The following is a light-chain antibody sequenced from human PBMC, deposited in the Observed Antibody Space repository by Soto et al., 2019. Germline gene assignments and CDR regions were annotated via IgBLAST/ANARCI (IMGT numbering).Light chain of an antibody. Sequence: EIVLTQSPGTLSLSPGERATLSCRASQSVSSSYLAWYQQKPGQAPRLLIYGASSRATGIPDRFSGSGSGTDFTLTISRLEPEDFAVYYCQQYCSSLALTFGGGSKV. V-gene: IGKV3-20*01. CDR3: QQYCSSLALT. J-gene: IGKJ4*01. CDR1: QSVSSSY. CDR2: GAS.